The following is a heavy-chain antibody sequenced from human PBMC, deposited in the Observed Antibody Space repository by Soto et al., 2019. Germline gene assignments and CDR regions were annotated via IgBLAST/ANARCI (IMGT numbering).Heavy chain of an antibody. CDR3: AKGSVVSGWYWHY. J-gene: IGHJ4*02. V-gene: IGHV3-23*01. D-gene: IGHD6-19*01. CDR1: GFTFSSLV. Sequence: LRLSCAASGFTFSSLVMSWVRQAPGKGLQWVSGIGGSGDSTYYADSVKGRFTISRDNSKNTLYLQMNSLRAEDTAVYYCAKGSVVSGWYWHYWGQGTLVTVSS. CDR2: IGGSGDST.